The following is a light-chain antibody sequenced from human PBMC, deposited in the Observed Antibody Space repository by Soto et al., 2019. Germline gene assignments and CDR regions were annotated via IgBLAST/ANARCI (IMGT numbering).Light chain of an antibody. CDR1: QSISSW. CDR3: QQYNSYSGR. V-gene: IGKV1-5*01. CDR2: DAS. Sequence: DIQMTQSPSTLSASVEDRVTVTCRASQSISSWVAWYQQKPGKAPKLLIYDASSLESGVPSRFSGSGSGTEFTLTISSLQPDDFATYYCQQYNSYSGRFGQGSKV. J-gene: IGKJ1*01.